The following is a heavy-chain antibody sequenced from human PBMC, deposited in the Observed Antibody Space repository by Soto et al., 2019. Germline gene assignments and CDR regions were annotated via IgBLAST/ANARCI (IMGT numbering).Heavy chain of an antibody. V-gene: IGHV3-23*01. Sequence: VQVLESGGGLVQPGGSLRLSCAASGFTFSSYVMYWVRQAPGKGLEWISAISASADKTYYADSVKGRFAISRDNSNNTLSLLMNSLRADDTAVYYCAKLGVRIATAGTDYWGQGTLVTVSS. J-gene: IGHJ4*02. CDR1: GFTFSSYV. CDR3: AKLGVRIATAGTDY. D-gene: IGHD6-13*01. CDR2: ISASADKT.